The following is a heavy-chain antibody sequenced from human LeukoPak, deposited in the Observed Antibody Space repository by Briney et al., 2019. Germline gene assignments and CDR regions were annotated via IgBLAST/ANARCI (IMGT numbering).Heavy chain of an antibody. CDR2: INPSSGAT. V-gene: IGHV1-2*02. CDR3: ARVRDGSGSYSTYYYYMDV. D-gene: IGHD3-10*01. Sequence: ASVKVSCKASGYTFTASYIHWVRQAPGQGLEWMGWINPSSGATNSAQKFLGRVTMTTDTSTSTAYMELRSLRSDDTAVYYCARVRDGSGSYSTYYYYMDVWGKGTTVTISS. J-gene: IGHJ6*03. CDR1: GYTFTASY.